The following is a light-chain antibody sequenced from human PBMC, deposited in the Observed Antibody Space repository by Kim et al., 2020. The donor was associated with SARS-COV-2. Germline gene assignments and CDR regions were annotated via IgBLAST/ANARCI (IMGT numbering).Light chain of an antibody. CDR1: QSISGY. CDR2: AAS. J-gene: IGKJ2*01. Sequence: DIQMTQSPSSLSASVGDRVTITCRASQSISGYLNWYQQKPGKAPNLLIYAASNLHDGVPSRFSGSGFGTDFTLTIRSLQPEDLATYYGQQSYSAPYTFGQGTKLEI. V-gene: IGKV1-39*01. CDR3: QQSYSAPYT.